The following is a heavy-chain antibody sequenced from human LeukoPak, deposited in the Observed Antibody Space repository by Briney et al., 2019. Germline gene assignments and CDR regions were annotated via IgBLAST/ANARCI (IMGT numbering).Heavy chain of an antibody. Sequence: GGSLRLSCAASGFTFSSYAMSWVRQAPGKGLEWVSAISGSGGSTYYADSVKGRFTISRDNSKNTLYLQMNSLRAEDTAVYYCAKDHEIQVWNNWFDPWGQGTLVTVSS. J-gene: IGHJ5*02. CDR1: GFTFSSYA. CDR3: AKDHEIQVWNNWFDP. D-gene: IGHD5-18*01. V-gene: IGHV3-23*01. CDR2: ISGSGGST.